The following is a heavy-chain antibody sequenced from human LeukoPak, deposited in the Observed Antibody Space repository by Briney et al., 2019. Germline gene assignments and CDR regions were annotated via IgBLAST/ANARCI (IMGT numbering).Heavy chain of an antibody. V-gene: IGHV1-46*01. Sequence: ASVKVSCKASGYTFTTYYMHWVRQAPGQGLEWMGKINPSGGLTWYSQKFEGRVTMTRDTSTSTVYMELSSLRSDDTAVYYCARGVSMGRGGITSRPPHYFDYWGQGTLVTVSS. CDR3: ARGVSMGRGGITSRPPHYFDY. D-gene: IGHD3-10*01. CDR1: GYTFTTYY. CDR2: INPSGGLT. J-gene: IGHJ4*02.